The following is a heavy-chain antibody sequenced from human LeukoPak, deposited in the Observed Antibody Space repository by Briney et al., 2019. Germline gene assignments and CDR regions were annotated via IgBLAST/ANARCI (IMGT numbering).Heavy chain of an antibody. Sequence: SVKVSCKASGGTFSSYAISWVRQAPGQGLEWMGRIIPIFGTANYAQKFQGRVTITTDESTSTAYMELSSLRSEDTAVYYCARAVAAAWSQVHLESLNDAFDIWGQGTMVTVSS. CDR3: ARAVAAAWSQVHLESLNDAFDI. V-gene: IGHV1-69*05. J-gene: IGHJ3*02. CDR1: GGTFSSYA. D-gene: IGHD6-13*01. CDR2: IIPIFGTA.